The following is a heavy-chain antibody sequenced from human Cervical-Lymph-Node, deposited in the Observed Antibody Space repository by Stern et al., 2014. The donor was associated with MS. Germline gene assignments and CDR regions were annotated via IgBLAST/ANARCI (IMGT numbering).Heavy chain of an antibody. CDR1: GFSLSTSGMC. V-gene: IGHV2-70*01. Sequence: QVTLRESGPALVKPTQTLTLTCTFSGFSLSTSGMCVSWIRQPPGKALEWLALIDWDDDKYYSTSLKTRLTISKDTSKNQVVLTMTNMDPVDTATYFCARFPMATISSDAFDIWGQGTMVTVSS. D-gene: IGHD5-24*01. J-gene: IGHJ3*02. CDR3: ARFPMATISSDAFDI. CDR2: IDWDDDK.